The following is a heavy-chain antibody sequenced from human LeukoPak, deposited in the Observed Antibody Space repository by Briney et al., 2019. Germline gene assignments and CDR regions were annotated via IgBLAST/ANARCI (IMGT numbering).Heavy chain of an antibody. V-gene: IGHV3-74*01. J-gene: IGHJ5*02. Sequence: PGGSLRLSCVASGFTLSGHWMHWVRQAPGKGLVWVSRINSDGSTTVYADSAKGRFTISRDNAKNTLYLQMNSLTAEDTAVYYCARSDWFDPWGQGTLVTVSS. CDR3: ARSDWFDP. CDR1: GFTLSGHW. CDR2: INSDGSTT.